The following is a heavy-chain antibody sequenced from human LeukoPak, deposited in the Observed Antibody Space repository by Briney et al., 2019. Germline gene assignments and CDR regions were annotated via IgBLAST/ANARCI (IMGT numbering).Heavy chain of an antibody. Sequence: SETLSLTCSVSGGSINSYYWTWIRQLAGKGLEWIGRIYSSGSTNYNPSLKGRVTMSLDTSKNQFSLKLTSVTAADTAVYYCARLSGYCTNGVCYDGFDYWGQGTLVTVSS. CDR3: ARLSGYCTNGVCYDGFDY. CDR1: GGSINSYY. J-gene: IGHJ4*02. V-gene: IGHV4-4*07. CDR2: IYSSGST. D-gene: IGHD2-8*01.